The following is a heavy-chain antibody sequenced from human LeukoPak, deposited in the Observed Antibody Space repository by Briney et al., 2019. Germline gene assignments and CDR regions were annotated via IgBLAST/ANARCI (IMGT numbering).Heavy chain of an antibody. D-gene: IGHD3-3*01. Sequence: GGSLRLSCAASGFTFSSYWMHWVRQAPGKGLVWVSRINSDGSSTSYADSVKGRFTISRDNAKNSLYLQMNSLRAEDTAVYYCARDGPPWGEWSGFGYWGQGTLVTVSS. V-gene: IGHV3-74*01. J-gene: IGHJ4*02. CDR2: INSDGSST. CDR1: GFTFSSYW. CDR3: ARDGPPWGEWSGFGY.